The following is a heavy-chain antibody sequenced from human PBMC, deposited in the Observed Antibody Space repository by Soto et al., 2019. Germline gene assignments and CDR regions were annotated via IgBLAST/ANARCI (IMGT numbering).Heavy chain of an antibody. Sequence: GGSLRLSCAASGFTFSSYAMSWVRQAPGKGLEWVSAISGSGGSTYYADSVKGRFTISRDNSKNTLYLQMNSLRAEDTAVYYCAKDLPGAVADPTGMDVWGQGTTVTVSS. CDR3: AKDLPGAVADPTGMDV. CDR1: GFTFSSYA. D-gene: IGHD6-19*01. J-gene: IGHJ6*02. CDR2: ISGSGGST. V-gene: IGHV3-23*01.